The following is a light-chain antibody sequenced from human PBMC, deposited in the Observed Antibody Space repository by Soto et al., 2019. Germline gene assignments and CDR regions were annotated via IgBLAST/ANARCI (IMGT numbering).Light chain of an antibody. CDR3: NSYTRSRTYV. CDR2: DVS. V-gene: IGLV2-14*01. J-gene: IGLJ1*01. Sequence: QSALTQPASVSGSPGQSITISCTGTSSDVGGYNYVSWYQQHPGKAPKLMIYDVSNRPSGVSNRFSGYKSGNTASLTISGLQAEDEADYYCNSYTRSRTYVFGTGTKLTVL. CDR1: SSDVGGYNY.